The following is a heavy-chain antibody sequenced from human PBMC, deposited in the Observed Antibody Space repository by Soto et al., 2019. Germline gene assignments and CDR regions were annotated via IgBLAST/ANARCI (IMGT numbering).Heavy chain of an antibody. Sequence: PSETLSLTCTVSGASISSYYWSWIRQSPGKGLEWIGYIYYTGSTNYNPSLKSRVTISADTSKNQFSLKLSSVTAADTAVYYCARAFYSGGYSGKDYFDYWGQGNLVTVSS. D-gene: IGHD1-26*01. V-gene: IGHV4-59*01. CDR2: IYYTGST. J-gene: IGHJ4*02. CDR1: GASISSYY. CDR3: ARAFYSGGYSGKDYFDY.